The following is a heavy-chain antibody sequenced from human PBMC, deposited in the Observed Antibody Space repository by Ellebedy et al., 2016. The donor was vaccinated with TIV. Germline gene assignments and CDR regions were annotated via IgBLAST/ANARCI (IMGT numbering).Heavy chain of an antibody. CDR1: GFTFSAYS. V-gene: IGHV3-21*01. Sequence: GESLKISCAASGFTFSAYSMNWVRQAPGKGLEWVSSITLRSNYIYYADSLKGRFTISRDDAKNSLSLQMNSLRAEDTAVYYCARDANPSRTTGTGGLDVWGQGTTVTVSS. J-gene: IGHJ6*02. D-gene: IGHD1-1*01. CDR3: ARDANPSRTTGTGGLDV. CDR2: ITLRSNYI.